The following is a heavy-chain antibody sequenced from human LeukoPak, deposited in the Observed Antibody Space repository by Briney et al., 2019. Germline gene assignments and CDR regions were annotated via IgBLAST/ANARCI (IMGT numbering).Heavy chain of an antibody. D-gene: IGHD3-10*01. CDR3: ARGYGSSRGWY. V-gene: IGHV3-74*01. CDR2: INSDGSST. J-gene: IGHJ4*02. Sequence: GGSLRPSCAASGFTFSSYWMHWVRQAPGKGLVWVSRINSDGSSTSYADSVKGRFTISRDNAKNTLYLQMNSLRAEDTAVYYCARGYGSSRGWYWGQGTLVTVSS. CDR1: GFTFSSYW.